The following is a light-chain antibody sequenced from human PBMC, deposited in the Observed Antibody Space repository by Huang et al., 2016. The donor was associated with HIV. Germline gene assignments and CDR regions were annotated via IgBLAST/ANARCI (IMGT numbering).Light chain of an antibody. J-gene: IGKJ1*01. CDR3: MQSVELRRT. V-gene: IGKV2D-29*01. CDR1: QSLLYSDGKTH. CDR2: EVS. Sequence: DIVMTQTPLSLSVTPGLPASISCKSTQSLLYSDGKTHLYWFLQKPGKPPQLLIYEVSNRFAGVSDRFGGSVSGTDFTVKSSRVEAEDVGVYYCMQSVELRRTFGQGTRLEIK.